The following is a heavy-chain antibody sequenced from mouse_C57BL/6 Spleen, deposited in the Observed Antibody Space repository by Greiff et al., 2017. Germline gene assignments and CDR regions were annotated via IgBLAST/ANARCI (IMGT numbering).Heavy chain of an antibody. Sequence: VQLQQSGAELVKPGASVKISCKASGYAFSSYWMNWVKQRPGKGLEWIGQIYPGDGDTNYNGKFKGKATLTADKSSSTAYMQLSSLTSEDSAVYFCARGSYDGSSGYFDVWGTGTTVTVSS. CDR1: GYAFSSYW. CDR2: IYPGDGDT. D-gene: IGHD1-1*01. CDR3: ARGSYDGSSGYFDV. J-gene: IGHJ1*03. V-gene: IGHV1-80*01.